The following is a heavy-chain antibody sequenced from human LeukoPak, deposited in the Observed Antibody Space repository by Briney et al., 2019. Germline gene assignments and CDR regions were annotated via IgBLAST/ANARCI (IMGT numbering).Heavy chain of an antibody. CDR1: GFTFSSYW. V-gene: IGHV3-7*01. CDR2: IKQDGSEK. Sequence: GGSLRLSCAASGFTFSSYWMTWVRQAPGKGLEWVANIKQDGSEKYYVDSVKGRSTISRDSAKNSLYLQMNSLRAEDTAVYYCARDRCTSTSCFFDYWGQGTLVTVSS. D-gene: IGHD2-2*01. CDR3: ARDRCTSTSCFFDY. J-gene: IGHJ4*02.